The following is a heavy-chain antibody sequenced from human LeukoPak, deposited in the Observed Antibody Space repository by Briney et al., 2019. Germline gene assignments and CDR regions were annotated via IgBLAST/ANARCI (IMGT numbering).Heavy chain of an antibody. V-gene: IGHV4-38-2*01. J-gene: IGHJ4*02. D-gene: IGHD6-19*01. Sequence: PSETLSLTCGVSAYSVNSAYYWGWIRQPPGKGLEWIGTVYHSGTTYYNPSLKSRVTMSVDTSKNQFSLKLSSVTAADTAVYYCARRHSSGWLFDYWGQGTLVTVSS. CDR3: ARRHSSGWLFDY. CDR1: AYSVNSAYY. CDR2: VYHSGTT.